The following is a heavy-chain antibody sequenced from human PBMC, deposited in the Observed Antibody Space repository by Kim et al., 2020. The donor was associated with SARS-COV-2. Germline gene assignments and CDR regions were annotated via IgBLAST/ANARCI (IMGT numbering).Heavy chain of an antibody. V-gene: IGHV3-48*01. CDR3: ALGRTGDGFPI. J-gene: IGHJ3*02. D-gene: IGHD4-17*01. CDR1: GFTFSAFD. CDR2: ITQGSSTT. Sequence: GGSLRLSCVASGFTFSAFDMNWVRQAPGKGLEWLAFITQGSSTTNYADSVEGRFTISRDNSKNTLFLQMNSLRAEDTAVYYCALGRTGDGFPIWGQGTMV.